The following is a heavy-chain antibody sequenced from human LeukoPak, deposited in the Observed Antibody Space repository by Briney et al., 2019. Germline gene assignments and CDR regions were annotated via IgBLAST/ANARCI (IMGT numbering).Heavy chain of an antibody. V-gene: IGHV3-30-3*02. CDR2: ISSDASNK. CDR3: AKDRGSYGYLADDAFDI. D-gene: IGHD5-18*01. CDR1: GFTFNSYA. Sequence: GGSLRLSCAASGFTFNSYAMHWVRHTPGKGLEWVAAISSDASNKNYADSVRGRFAISRDNSRNTLYLQMNSLRAEDTAIYYCAKDRGSYGYLADDAFDIWGQGTMVTVSS. J-gene: IGHJ3*02.